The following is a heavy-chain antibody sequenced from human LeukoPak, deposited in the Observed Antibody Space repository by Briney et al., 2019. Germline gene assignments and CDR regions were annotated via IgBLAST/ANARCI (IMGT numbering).Heavy chain of an antibody. J-gene: IGHJ5*02. CDR3: ARAPLWWGAPRYYDFWSGSRHWFDP. CDR1: GYTFTSYD. CDR2: MNPNSGNT. V-gene: IGHV1-8*01. D-gene: IGHD3-3*01. Sequence: ASVKVSCKASGYTFTSYDINWVRQATGQGLEWMGWMNPNSGNTGYAQKFQGRVTMTRNTSISTASMELSSLRSEDTAVYYCARAPLWWGAPRYYDFWSGSRHWFDPWGQGTLVTVSS.